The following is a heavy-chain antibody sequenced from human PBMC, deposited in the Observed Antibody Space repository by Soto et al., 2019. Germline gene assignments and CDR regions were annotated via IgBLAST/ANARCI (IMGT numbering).Heavy chain of an antibody. V-gene: IGHV4-31*03. J-gene: IGHJ6*04. CDR1: GGSISSGGYY. Sequence: SETLSLTCTVSGGSISSGGYYWSWIRQHPGKGLEWIGYNYYSVSTYYNPSLKSRVTISVNTSKNQFSLKLSSVTAADTAVYYCARDRGRGCSSTSCHTKPYYGMDVWGEGTKVTVSS. CDR2: NYYSVST. D-gene: IGHD2-2*01. CDR3: ARDRGRGCSSTSCHTKPYYGMDV.